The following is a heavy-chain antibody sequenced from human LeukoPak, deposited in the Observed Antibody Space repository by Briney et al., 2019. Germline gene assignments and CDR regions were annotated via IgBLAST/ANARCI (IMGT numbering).Heavy chain of an antibody. J-gene: IGHJ4*02. V-gene: IGHV4-34*01. CDR1: GVSFSGYY. Sequence: SGTLSLTCAVYGVSFSGYYWSWIRQPPGKGLEWIGEINHSGSTNYNPSLKSRVTISVDTSKNQFSLKLSSVTAADTAVYYCARGSTFDYWGQGTLVTVSS. CDR3: ARGSTFDY. CDR2: INHSGST.